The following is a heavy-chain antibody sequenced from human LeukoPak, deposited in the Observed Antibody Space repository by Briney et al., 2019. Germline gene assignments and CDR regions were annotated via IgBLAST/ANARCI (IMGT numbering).Heavy chain of an antibody. CDR1: GFTFSSYD. J-gene: IGHJ4*02. D-gene: IGHD6-19*01. CDR3: AKRRRSSGWYEFGLDY. Sequence: PGGSLRLSCAASGFTFSSYDMSWVRQAPGKGPEWVSAISGSGGSTYYADSVKGRFTVSRDNSKNTLYLQMNSLRAEDTAVYYCAKRRRSSGWYEFGLDYWGQGTLVTVSS. CDR2: ISGSGGST. V-gene: IGHV3-23*01.